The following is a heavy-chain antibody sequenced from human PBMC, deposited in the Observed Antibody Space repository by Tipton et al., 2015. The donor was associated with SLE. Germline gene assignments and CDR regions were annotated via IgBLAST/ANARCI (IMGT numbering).Heavy chain of an antibody. V-gene: IGHV4-59*01. CDR1: GGSISSYY. D-gene: IGHD6-19*01. Sequence: TLSLTCTVTGGSISSYYWSWIRHPPGKGLEWIGYIYYSGSTNYNPPLKSRATISVDTSKNQFSLKLSSVTAADTAVDYCARTTTEYSSGWPYFDYWGQGTLVTVSS. CDR2: IYYSGST. CDR3: ARTTTEYSSGWPYFDY. J-gene: IGHJ4*02.